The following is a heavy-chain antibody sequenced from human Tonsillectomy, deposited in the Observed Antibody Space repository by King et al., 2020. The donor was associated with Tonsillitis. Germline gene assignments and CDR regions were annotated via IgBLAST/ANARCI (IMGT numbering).Heavy chain of an antibody. CDR2: IRNTGGRT. D-gene: IGHD6-13*01. V-gene: IGHV3-23*04. CDR1: GFTFGNYA. Sequence: VQLVESGGGLVQPGGSLRLSCAASGFTFGNYALTWVRQAPGKGLVWVSTIRNTGGRTYYADSVKGRFTISRDNSKNTVYLQVNSLRAGDTAVYYCAKAQDSSIWYALFDYWGQGTLVTVSS. CDR3: AKAQDSSIWYALFDY. J-gene: IGHJ4*02.